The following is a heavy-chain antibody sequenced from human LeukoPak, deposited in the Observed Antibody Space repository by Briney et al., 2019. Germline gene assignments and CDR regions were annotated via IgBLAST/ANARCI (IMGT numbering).Heavy chain of an antibody. D-gene: IGHD2-15*01. CDR3: AREGGGNDAFDI. CDR1: GYTFTSYY. CDR2: INPSGGST. V-gene: IGHV1-46*01. Sequence: ASVKVSCKAPGYTFTSYYVHWVRQAPGQGLEWMGIINPSGGSTSYAQKFQGRVTMTRDTSTSTVYMELSSLRSEDTAVYYCAREGGGNDAFDIWGQGTMVTVSS. J-gene: IGHJ3*02.